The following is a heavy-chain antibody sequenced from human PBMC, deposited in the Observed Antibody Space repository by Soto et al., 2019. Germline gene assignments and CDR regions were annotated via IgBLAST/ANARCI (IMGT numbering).Heavy chain of an antibody. CDR2: IYNIGST. D-gene: IGHD3-3*01. CDR1: GGSISSSGDC. CDR3: ARAPSADKVDS. J-gene: IGHJ4*02. Sequence: QVQLQESGPGLVEPSQTLPLTCTVSGGSISSSGDCWSWIRQSPGKGLEWVGHIYNIGSTYSNPSLRSRATISVATSNTRVSLLLSSVAATDTAVYYCARAPSADKVDSWGQGPLVTVSS. V-gene: IGHV4-30-4*01.